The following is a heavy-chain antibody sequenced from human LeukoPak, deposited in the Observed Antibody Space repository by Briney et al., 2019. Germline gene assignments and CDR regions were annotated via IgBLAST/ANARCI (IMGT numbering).Heavy chain of an antibody. CDR1: GLSLRNAW. CDR2: IRRKRAGGTT. J-gene: IGHJ4*02. V-gene: IGHV3-15*01. Sequence: GGSLRLSCAASGLSLRNAWVGSVRQAPGKGREWVGRIRRKRAGGTTDYAVSEKGRFIMSRDNSKNTLYLEMSGPKTEDTAVYYCTTELIQLFDHWGQGTLVTVSS. D-gene: IGHD1-1*01. CDR3: TTELIQLFDH.